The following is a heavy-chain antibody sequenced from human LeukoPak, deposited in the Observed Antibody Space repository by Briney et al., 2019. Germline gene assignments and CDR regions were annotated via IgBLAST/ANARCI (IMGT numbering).Heavy chain of an antibody. CDR2: ISGGGGSK. Sequence: GSLRLSCAASGFTFTSYSMNWVRQAPGKGLEWVSAISGGGGSKYYADSVKGRFTISRDNSKNTLYLQMNSLRAEDTAVYYCAKTAGATVIYYFDYWGQGTLVTVSS. D-gene: IGHD4-17*01. J-gene: IGHJ4*02. CDR1: GFTFTSYS. CDR3: AKTAGATVIYYFDY. V-gene: IGHV3-23*01.